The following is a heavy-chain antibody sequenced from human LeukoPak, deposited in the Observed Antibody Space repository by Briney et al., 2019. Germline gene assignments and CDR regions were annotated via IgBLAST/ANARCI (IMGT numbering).Heavy chain of an antibody. CDR1: GFTFGDYA. CDR2: IRSKAYGGTT. D-gene: IGHD3-3*01. Sequence: GGSLRLSCTASGFTFGDYAMSWFRQAPGKGLEWVGFIRSKAYGGTTEYAASVKGRFTISRDDSKSIAYLQMNSLKTEDTAVYYCTREVGNYDFWSGGYYYYMDVWGKGTTVTVSS. V-gene: IGHV3-49*03. CDR3: TREVGNYDFWSGGYYYYMDV. J-gene: IGHJ6*03.